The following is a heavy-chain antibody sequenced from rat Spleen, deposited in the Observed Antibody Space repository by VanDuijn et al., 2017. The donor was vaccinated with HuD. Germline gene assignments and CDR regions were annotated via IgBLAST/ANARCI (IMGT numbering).Heavy chain of an antibody. CDR1: GFSLTSYH. CDR3: ARGVNYGGYGLYFDY. CDR2: IWGDGST. Sequence: QVQLKESGPGLVKPSETLSLTCTVSGFSLTSYHVSWVRQPPGKGLEWMGVIWGDGSTAYNSALKSRLSISRDTSKSQVFLKMSSLKTEDTATYYCARGVNYGGYGLYFDYWGQGVMVTVSS. D-gene: IGHD1-11*01. J-gene: IGHJ2*01. V-gene: IGHV2-32*01.